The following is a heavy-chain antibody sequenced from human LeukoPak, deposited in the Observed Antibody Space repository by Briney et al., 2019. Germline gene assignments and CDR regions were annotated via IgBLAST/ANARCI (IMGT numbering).Heavy chain of an antibody. J-gene: IGHJ5*02. CDR2: INHSGST. Sequence: SETLSLTCAVYGGSFSGYYWSWIRQPPGKGLEWIGEINHSGSTNYNPSLKSRVTISVDTSKNQFSLKLSSVTAADTAVYYCARGRQDIVVVPAARCWFDPWGQGTLVTVSS. CDR3: ARGRQDIVVVPAARCWFDP. V-gene: IGHV4-34*01. D-gene: IGHD2-2*01. CDR1: GGSFSGYY.